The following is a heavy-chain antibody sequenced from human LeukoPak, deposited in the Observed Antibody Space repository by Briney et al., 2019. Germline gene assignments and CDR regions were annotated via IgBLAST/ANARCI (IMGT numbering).Heavy chain of an antibody. CDR1: GFTFSSYA. J-gene: IGHJ5*02. CDR2: ISSNGGST. V-gene: IGHV3-64*01. D-gene: IGHD3-22*01. Sequence: GGSLRLSCAASGFTFSSYAMHWVRQAPGKGLEYVSAISSNGGSTYYANSVKGRSTISRDNSKNTLYLQMGSLRAEDMAVYYCARVNSAGSGYYSAWGQGTLVTVSS. CDR3: ARVNSAGSGYYSA.